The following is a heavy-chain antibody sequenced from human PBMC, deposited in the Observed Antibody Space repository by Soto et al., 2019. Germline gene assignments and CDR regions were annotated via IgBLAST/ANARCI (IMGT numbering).Heavy chain of an antibody. D-gene: IGHD4-4*01. J-gene: IGHJ4*02. CDR3: AKGGSNYSNYGYFDY. CDR2: ISGSGGST. Sequence: EVQLLESGGGLVQPGGSLRLSCAASGFTFSSYAMSWVRQAPGKGLEWVSAISGSGGSTYYADSVKGRFTSSRDNSKNTLYLQMNSLRAEDTAVYYCAKGGSNYSNYGYFDYWGQGTLVTVSS. CDR1: GFTFSSYA. V-gene: IGHV3-23*01.